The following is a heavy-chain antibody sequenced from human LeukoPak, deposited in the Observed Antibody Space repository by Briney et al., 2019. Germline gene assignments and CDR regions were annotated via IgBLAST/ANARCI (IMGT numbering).Heavy chain of an antibody. D-gene: IGHD6-13*01. CDR2: ISGSGSKT. J-gene: IGHJ4*02. V-gene: IGHV3-23*01. Sequence: QPGGSLRLSCAASGFTVSSYAMSWVRQAPGKGLEWVSAISGSGSKTYCADSVKGRFTISRDNSKNTLFLQMNSLKTEDTAVYYCTTDHDTSSWTFIYWGQGTLVTVSS. CDR1: GFTVSSYA. CDR3: TTDHDTSSWTFIY.